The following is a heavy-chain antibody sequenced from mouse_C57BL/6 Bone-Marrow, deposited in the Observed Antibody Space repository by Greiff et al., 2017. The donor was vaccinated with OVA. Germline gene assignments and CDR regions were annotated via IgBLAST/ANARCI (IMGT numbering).Heavy chain of an antibody. CDR3: ARGGLGSRFAY. Sequence: QVQLQQSGAELVKPGASVKLSCKASGYTFTSYWMHWVKQRPGQGLEWIGMIHPNSGSTNYNEKFKSKATLTVDKSSSTAYMQLSSLTSEDSAVYYCARGGLGSRFAYWGQGTLVTVSA. CDR2: IHPNSGST. J-gene: IGHJ3*01. D-gene: IGHD1-1*01. V-gene: IGHV1-64*01. CDR1: GYTFTSYW.